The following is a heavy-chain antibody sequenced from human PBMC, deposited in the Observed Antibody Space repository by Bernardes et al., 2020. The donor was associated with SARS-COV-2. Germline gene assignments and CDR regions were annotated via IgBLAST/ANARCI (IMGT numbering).Heavy chain of an antibody. CDR3: VRGPSDGHGRFEY. CDR2: INGDGSTT. V-gene: IGHV3-74*01. J-gene: IGHJ4*02. Sequence: GGSLRLSCTASGFTFSSYWMHWVRQAPGKGLVWVSRINGDGSTTTYADSVKGQFTISRDNARNTLYLQMNSLRDEDTALYYCVRGPSDGHGRFEYWGQGTLGTVSS. CDR1: GFTFSSYW.